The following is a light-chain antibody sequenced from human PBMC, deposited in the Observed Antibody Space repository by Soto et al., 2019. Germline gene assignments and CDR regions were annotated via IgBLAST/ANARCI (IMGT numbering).Light chain of an antibody. CDR1: SSDVGGYNY. J-gene: IGLJ1*01. CDR3: SSYAGSSTLYV. Sequence: QSALTQPASVYGSPGQSITISCTGTSSDVGGYNYVSWYQQHPGKAPKLIIYDVSVRPSGVSNRFSGSKSGNTASLTISGLQAEDEADYYCSSYAGSSTLYVFGIGTKLTVL. V-gene: IGLV2-14*01. CDR2: DVS.